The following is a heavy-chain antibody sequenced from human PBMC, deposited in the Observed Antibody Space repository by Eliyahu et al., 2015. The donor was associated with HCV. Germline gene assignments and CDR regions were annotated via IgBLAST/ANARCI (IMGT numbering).Heavy chain of an antibody. CDR2: ISSSSSTI. V-gene: IGHV3-48*01. Sequence: EVQLVESGGGLVQPGGSLRLSCAASGFTFSSYSMNWVRQAPGKGLEWVSYISSSSSTIYYADSVKGRFTISRDNAKNSLYLQMNSLRAEDTAVYYCARNYYYMDVWGKGTTVTVSS. CDR1: GFTFSSYS. CDR3: ARNYYYMDV. J-gene: IGHJ6*03.